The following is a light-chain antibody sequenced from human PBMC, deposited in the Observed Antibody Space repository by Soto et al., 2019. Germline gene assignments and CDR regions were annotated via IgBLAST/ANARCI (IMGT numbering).Light chain of an antibody. J-gene: IGKJ1*01. Sequence: DIQMTQSPSSLSASVGDRVTITCRASQGIGNNLAWYQQKPGKVPKVLIYTASTLHSGVPSRFSGSGSGTDFTLTINSLQPEDVATYVCQKYDSVPWSFGQGTRVEI. CDR1: QGIGNN. V-gene: IGKV1-27*01. CDR2: TAS. CDR3: QKYDSVPWS.